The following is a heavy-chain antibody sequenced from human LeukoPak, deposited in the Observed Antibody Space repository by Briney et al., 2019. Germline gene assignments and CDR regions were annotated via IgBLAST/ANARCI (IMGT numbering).Heavy chain of an antibody. V-gene: IGHV3-53*01. J-gene: IGHJ4*02. CDR2: IYSGGST. D-gene: IGHD5-18*01. CDR1: GFTVSSNY. CDR3: TKDREGGYSYGHYYFDY. Sequence: GGSLRLSCAASGFTVSSNYMSWVRQAPGKGLEWVSVIYSGGSTYYADSVKGRFTISRDNSKNTLYLQMNSLRAEDTAVYYCTKDREGGYSYGHYYFDYWGQGTLVTVSS.